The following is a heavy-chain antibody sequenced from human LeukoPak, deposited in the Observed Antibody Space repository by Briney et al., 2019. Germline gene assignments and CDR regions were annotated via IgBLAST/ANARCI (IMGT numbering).Heavy chain of an antibody. J-gene: IGHJ5*02. Sequence: PSETLSLTCAVYGESFSGYYWSWIRQPPGKGLEWIGYIYYSGSTNYNPSLKSRVTISVDTSKNQFSLKLSSVTAADTAVYYCARHDVVVPAALFDPWGQGTLVTVSS. CDR1: GESFSGYY. D-gene: IGHD2-2*01. V-gene: IGHV4-59*08. CDR3: ARHDVVVPAALFDP. CDR2: IYYSGST.